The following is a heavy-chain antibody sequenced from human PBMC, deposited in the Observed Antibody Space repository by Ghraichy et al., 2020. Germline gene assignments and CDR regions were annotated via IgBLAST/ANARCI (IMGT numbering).Heavy chain of an antibody. CDR3: ARAHPYPRIAARPVGRPAVDY. D-gene: IGHD6-6*01. Sequence: GSLRLSCAVYGGSFSGYYWSWIRQPPGKGLEWIGEINHSGSTNYNPSLKSRVTISVDTSKNQFSLKLSSVTAADTAVYYCARAHPYPRIAARPVGRPAVDYWGQGTLVTVSS. CDR1: GGSFSGYY. V-gene: IGHV4-34*01. J-gene: IGHJ4*02. CDR2: INHSGST.